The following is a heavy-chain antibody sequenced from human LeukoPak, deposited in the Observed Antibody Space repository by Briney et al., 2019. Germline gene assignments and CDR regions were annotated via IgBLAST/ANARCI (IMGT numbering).Heavy chain of an antibody. Sequence: GESLKISCKGSGYSFTSYWIGWVRQMPGKGLEWMGIIYPGDSDTRYSPSFQGQVTISADKSISTAYLQWSSLKASDTAMYYCARMANYGDYDGNWFDPWGQGTLVTVSS. CDR3: ARMANYGDYDGNWFDP. D-gene: IGHD4-17*01. J-gene: IGHJ5*02. V-gene: IGHV5-51*01. CDR1: GYSFTSYW. CDR2: IYPGDSDT.